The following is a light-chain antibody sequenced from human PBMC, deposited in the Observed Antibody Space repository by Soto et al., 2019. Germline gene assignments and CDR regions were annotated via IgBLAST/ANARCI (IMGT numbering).Light chain of an antibody. CDR1: QSVSRN. J-gene: IGKJ3*01. CDR3: QQYNTWPEA. CDR2: GAS. V-gene: IGKV3-15*01. Sequence: EIVMTQSPATLSVSPGERATLSCRASQSVSRNLAWYQKKPGQAPRLLIYGASTRASGITARFSGSGSGTQLTRTCSGRELEDFAVYYCQQYNTWPEAFGPRTEVLIK.